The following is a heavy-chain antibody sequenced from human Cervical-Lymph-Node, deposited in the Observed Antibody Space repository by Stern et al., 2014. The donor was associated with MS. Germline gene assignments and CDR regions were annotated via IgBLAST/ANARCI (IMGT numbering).Heavy chain of an antibody. D-gene: IGHD2-15*01. CDR2: IDLGDDK. CDR1: GFSLSTSGVR. J-gene: IGHJ4*02. Sequence: QITLKESGPALVKPTQTLTLTCTLSGFSLSTSGVRVSWIRQPPGKALEWLARIDLGDDKFYSTSLKTRLTISKDTSKNQVVLTMTNIDPVDTATYYCARHRPDCRDGSCYLTLFDYWGQGTLVTVSS. CDR3: ARHRPDCRDGSCYLTLFDY. V-gene: IGHV2-70*04.